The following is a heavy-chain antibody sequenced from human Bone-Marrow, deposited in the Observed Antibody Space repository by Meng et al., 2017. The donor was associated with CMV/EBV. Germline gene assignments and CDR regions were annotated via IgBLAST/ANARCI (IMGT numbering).Heavy chain of an antibody. CDR3: ARDPSGEYYFDY. Sequence: GESLKISCAASGFSFSSYAMHWVRQAPGKGLEWVAVISYDGGNKYYADSVKGRFTISRDNSKNTLYLQMNSLRAEDTAVYYCARDPSGEYYFDYWGQGTLVTVSS. CDR2: ISYDGGNK. D-gene: IGHD6-19*01. J-gene: IGHJ4*02. V-gene: IGHV3-30*04. CDR1: GFSFSSYA.